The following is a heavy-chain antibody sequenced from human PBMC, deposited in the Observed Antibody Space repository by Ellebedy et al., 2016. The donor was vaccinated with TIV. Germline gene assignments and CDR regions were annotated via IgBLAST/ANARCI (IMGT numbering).Heavy chain of an antibody. CDR1: GFTFTSSA. D-gene: IGHD5-18*01. CDR2: IVVGSGNT. J-gene: IGHJ6*02. V-gene: IGHV1-58*01. CDR3: AADPRRPYSYGWRSGGDYYYYYGMDV. Sequence: ASVKVSCKASGFTFTSSAVRWVRQARGQRLEWIGWIVVGSGNTNYAQKFQERVTITRDMSTSTAYMELSSLRSEDTAVYYCAADPRRPYSYGWRSGGDYYYYYGMDVWGQGTTVTVSS.